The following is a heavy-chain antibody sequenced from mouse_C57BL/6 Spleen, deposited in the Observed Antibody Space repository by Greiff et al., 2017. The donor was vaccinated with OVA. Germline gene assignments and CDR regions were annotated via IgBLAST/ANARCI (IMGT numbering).Heavy chain of an antibody. CDR1: GYTFTSYW. V-gene: IGHV1-55*01. CDR3: AREGLDSSGYVDYAMDY. D-gene: IGHD3-2*02. Sequence: QVQLQQSGAELVKPGASVKMSCKASGYTFTSYWITWVKQRPGQGLEWIGDIYPGSGSTNYNEKFKSKATLTVDTSSSTAYMQLSSLTSEDSAVYYCAREGLDSSGYVDYAMDYWGQGTSVTVSS. CDR2: IYPGSGST. J-gene: IGHJ4*01.